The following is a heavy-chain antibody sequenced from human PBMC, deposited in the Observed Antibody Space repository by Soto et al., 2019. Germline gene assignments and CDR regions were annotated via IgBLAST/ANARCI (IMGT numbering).Heavy chain of an antibody. CDR1: GFTFSAVY. V-gene: IGHV3-11*05. CDR2: ISSSGTSA. Sequence: QVQLEESGGGLVKPGGSLRLSCAASGFTFSAVYMSWIRQAPNKGLEYISYISSSGTSANYADSVKGRSTISRDNAKNSRYLQLTSLRAEATAVYYCARDRGAATGQYFDYGGQGALVTVSS. D-gene: IGHD3-10*01. J-gene: IGHJ4*02. CDR3: ARDRGAATGQYFDY.